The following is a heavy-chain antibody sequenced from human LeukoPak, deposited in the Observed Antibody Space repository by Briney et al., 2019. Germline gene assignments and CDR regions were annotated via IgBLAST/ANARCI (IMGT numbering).Heavy chain of an antibody. Sequence: PSGTLSLTCAVSGGSLSSSNWWSWVRQPPGKGPEWIGEIYHSGSTNYNPSLKSRVTISVDKSKNQFSLKLSSVTAADTAVYYCASKGEYCSGGSCYWAFDYWGQGTLVTVSS. CDR1: GGSLSSSNW. D-gene: IGHD2-15*01. CDR2: IYHSGST. CDR3: ASKGEYCSGGSCYWAFDY. V-gene: IGHV4-4*02. J-gene: IGHJ4*02.